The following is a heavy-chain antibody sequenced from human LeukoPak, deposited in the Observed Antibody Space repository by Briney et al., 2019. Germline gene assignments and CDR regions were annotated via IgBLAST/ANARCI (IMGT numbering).Heavy chain of an antibody. V-gene: IGHV1-69*13. D-gene: IGHD2-2*01. J-gene: IGHJ3*02. Sequence: VASVKVSCKASGGTFSSYAISWVRQAPGQGLEWMGGIISIFGTANYAQKFQGRVTITADESTSTAYMELSSLRSEDTAVYYCARGLVEGYQLLHAFDIWGQGTMVTVSS. CDR2: IISIFGTA. CDR1: GGTFSSYA. CDR3: ARGLVEGYQLLHAFDI.